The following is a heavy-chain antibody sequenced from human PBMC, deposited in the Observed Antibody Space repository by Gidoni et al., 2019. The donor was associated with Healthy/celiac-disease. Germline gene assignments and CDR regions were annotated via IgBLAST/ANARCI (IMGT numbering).Heavy chain of an antibody. V-gene: IGHV4-34*01. CDR1: GGSFSGHY. CDR3: ARGVATTGSPIYYSASGKRFDP. J-gene: IGHJ5*02. CDR2: INHSGST. D-gene: IGHD3-10*01. Sequence: QVQLQQWGAGRLKPSETLSLTCAVYGGSFSGHYWSWTRQPPGKGLEWIGEINHSGSTNYNPSRKRRITISVDTSKNQFSLKLSSVTAADTAVYYCARGVATTGSPIYYSASGKRFDPWGQGTLVTVSS.